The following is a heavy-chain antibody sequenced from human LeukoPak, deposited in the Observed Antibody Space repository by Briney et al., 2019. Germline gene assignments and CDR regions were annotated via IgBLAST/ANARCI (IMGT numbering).Heavy chain of an antibody. CDR3: ARVKGPEWLRPIGTPDFDY. J-gene: IGHJ4*02. Sequence: GATVEVFCKASGYTFTSFGISWVRQAPAKGLEWMGWISAHNGNTNYAQKLQGRATMTTDTSTSTAYMELRSLRSDDTAVYYCARVKGPEWLRPIGTPDFDYWGQGTLVAASS. V-gene: IGHV1-18*01. CDR2: ISAHNGNT. D-gene: IGHD5-12*01. CDR1: GYTFTSFG.